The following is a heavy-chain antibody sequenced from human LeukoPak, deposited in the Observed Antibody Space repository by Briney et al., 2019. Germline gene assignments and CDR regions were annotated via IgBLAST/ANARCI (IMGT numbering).Heavy chain of an antibody. D-gene: IGHD5-12*01. V-gene: IGHV3-30*18. J-gene: IGHJ3*02. Sequence: GGSLRLSCAASGFTFSSYGMHWVRQAPGKGLEWVAVISYDGSNKYYADSVKGRFTISRDNSKNTLYLQMNSLRAEDTAVYYCAKIGYSGSSDAFDIWGQGTMVIVSS. CDR3: AKIGYSGSSDAFDI. CDR2: ISYDGSNK. CDR1: GFTFSSYG.